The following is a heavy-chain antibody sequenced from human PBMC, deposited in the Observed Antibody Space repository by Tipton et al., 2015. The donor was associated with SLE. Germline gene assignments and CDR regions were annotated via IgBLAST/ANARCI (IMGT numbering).Heavy chain of an antibody. CDR1: GFTFRTYR. CDR3: VRDAVNFWSGYYSPSWFDP. J-gene: IGHJ5*02. CDR2: INSDGTSR. D-gene: IGHD3-3*01. V-gene: IGHV3-74*01. Sequence: SLRLSCAASGFTFRTYRMHWVRQAPGKGLVWVSRINSDGTSRDYADSVKGRFTISRDNAKNTLYLQMNSLRVEDTAAYYCVRDAVNFWSGYYSPSWFDPWGQGTLVTVSS.